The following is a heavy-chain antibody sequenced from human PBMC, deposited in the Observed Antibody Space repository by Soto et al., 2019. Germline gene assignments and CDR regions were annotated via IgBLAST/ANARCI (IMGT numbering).Heavy chain of an antibody. V-gene: IGHV3-30*03. D-gene: IGHD6-13*01. Sequence: QVQLVESGGRVVQPGRSLRLSSAASGFTFSSYGMHWVRQAPGKGLEWVALISYDGSDKYYADSVKGRFTISRDNSKNTLYLQMNSLRVEDTAVYYCGAGQYFSDYWGQGTLVTVSS. CDR1: GFTFSSYG. CDR2: ISYDGSDK. CDR3: GAGQYFSDY. J-gene: IGHJ4*02.